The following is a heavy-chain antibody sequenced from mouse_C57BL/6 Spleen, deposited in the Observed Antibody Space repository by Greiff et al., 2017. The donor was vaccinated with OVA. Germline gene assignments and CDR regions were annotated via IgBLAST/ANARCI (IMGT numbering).Heavy chain of an antibody. CDR3: AGDVGNFDY. Sequence: VQLVESGPELVKPGASVKISCKASGYSFTSYYIHWVKQRPGQGLEWIGWIYPGSGNTKYNEKFKGKATLTADTSSSTAYMQLSSLTSEDSAVYYCAGDVGNFDYWGQGTTLTVSS. V-gene: IGHV1-66*01. CDR1: GYSFTSYY. D-gene: IGHD3-3*01. CDR2: IYPGSGNT. J-gene: IGHJ2*01.